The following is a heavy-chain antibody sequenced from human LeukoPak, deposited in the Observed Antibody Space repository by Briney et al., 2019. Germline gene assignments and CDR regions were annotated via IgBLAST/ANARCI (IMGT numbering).Heavy chain of an antibody. D-gene: IGHD3-9*01. CDR2: IYYSGST. Sequence: SETLSLTCTVSGGSISSGDYYWSWIRQPPGKGLEWIGYIYYSGSTYYNPSLKSRVTISVDTSKNQFSLKLSSVTAADTAVYYCARERYFDWFAFDYWGQGTLVTVSP. V-gene: IGHV4-30-4*01. CDR3: ARERYFDWFAFDY. CDR1: GGSISSGDYY. J-gene: IGHJ4*02.